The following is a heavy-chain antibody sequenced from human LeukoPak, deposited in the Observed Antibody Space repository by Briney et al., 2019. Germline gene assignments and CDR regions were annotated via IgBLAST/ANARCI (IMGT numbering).Heavy chain of an antibody. J-gene: IGHJ6*02. CDR1: GFTVSTNY. V-gene: IGHV3-66*01. Sequence: AGGSLRLSCAASGFTVSTNYMSWVRQAPGKGLEWVSVIYSGGSTDYADSVKGRFTISRDNSKNTLHLQMNSLSAEDTAVYYCARDNGRSYGMDVWGQGTTVTVSS. CDR2: IYSGGST. D-gene: IGHD1-26*01. CDR3: ARDNGRSYGMDV.